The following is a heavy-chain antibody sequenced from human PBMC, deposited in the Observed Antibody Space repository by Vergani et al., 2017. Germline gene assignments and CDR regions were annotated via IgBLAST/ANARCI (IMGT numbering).Heavy chain of an antibody. CDR1: GGTFSSYA. CDR2: IIPIFGTA. V-gene: IGHV1-69*01. J-gene: IGHJ4*02. Sequence: QVQLVQSGAEVKKPGSSVKVSCKASGGTFSSYAISWVRQAPGQGLEWMGGIIPIFGTANYAQKFQGRVTITADESTSTADMELSSLRSEDTAVYYCARFCSGGSCFPHYYFDYWGQGTLVTVSS. CDR3: ARFCSGGSCFPHYYFDY. D-gene: IGHD2-15*01.